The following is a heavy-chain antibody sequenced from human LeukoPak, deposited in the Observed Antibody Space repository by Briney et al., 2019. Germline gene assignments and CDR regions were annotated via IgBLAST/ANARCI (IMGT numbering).Heavy chain of an antibody. CDR3: ARGAIAYGDYDGY. V-gene: IGHV3-48*03. CDR1: GFTFSSYE. CDR2: ISSSGSTI. Sequence: GGSLRLSCAASGFTFSSYEMNWVRQAPGKGLEWVSYISSSGSTIYYADSVKGRFTISRDNAKNSLYLQMNSLRAEDTAVYCCARGAIAYGDYDGYWGQGTLVTVSS. D-gene: IGHD4-17*01. J-gene: IGHJ4*02.